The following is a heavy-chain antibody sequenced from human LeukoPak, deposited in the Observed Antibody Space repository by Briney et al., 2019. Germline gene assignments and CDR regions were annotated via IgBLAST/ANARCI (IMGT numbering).Heavy chain of an antibody. CDR2: INEDGSNK. J-gene: IGHJ4*02. V-gene: IGHV3-7*01. D-gene: IGHD6-19*01. Sequence: PGGSLRLSCAACGFSFSNHYMRWIRQAPGKGREWVANINEDGSNKWHLGSVKGRFTVSRDNARNALYLQMNSLRVEDTAVYYCTRVIVAVPGYFDYFDFWGQGALVTVSS. CDR1: GFSFSNHY. CDR3: TRVIVAVPGYFDYFDF.